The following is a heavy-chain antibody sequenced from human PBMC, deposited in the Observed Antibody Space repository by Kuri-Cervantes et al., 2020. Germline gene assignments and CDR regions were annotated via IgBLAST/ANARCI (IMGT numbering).Heavy chain of an antibody. CDR3: ATSHRYIFDY. J-gene: IGHJ4*02. CDR2: INSDGSST. Sequence: GESLKISCAASGFTFSSYWMHWVRQAPGKGLVWVSRINSDGSSTSYADSVKGRFTISRDNAKNSLYLQMNSLRAEDTAVYYCATSHRYIFDYWGQGTLVTVSS. CDR1: GFTFSSYW. D-gene: IGHD3-16*02. V-gene: IGHV3-74*01.